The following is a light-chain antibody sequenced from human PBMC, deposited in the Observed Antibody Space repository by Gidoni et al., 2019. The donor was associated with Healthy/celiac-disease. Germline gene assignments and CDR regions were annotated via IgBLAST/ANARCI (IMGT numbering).Light chain of an antibody. Sequence: EIVLTPSPGTLSLSPGERATLSGRASQSVSSSYLAWYQQKPGQAPRLLIYGASSRATGIPDRFSGSGSGTDFTLTISRLEPEDFAVYYCQQYGSSPCSFGQGTKLEIK. V-gene: IGKV3-20*01. CDR3: QQYGSSPCS. J-gene: IGKJ2*04. CDR2: GAS. CDR1: QSVSSSY.